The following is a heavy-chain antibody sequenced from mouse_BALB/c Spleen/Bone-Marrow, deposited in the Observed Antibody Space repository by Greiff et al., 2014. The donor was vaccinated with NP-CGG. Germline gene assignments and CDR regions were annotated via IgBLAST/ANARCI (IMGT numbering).Heavy chain of an antibody. Sequence: QVQLQQSAGELARPGASVKMSCKAPGYTFTSNTIQWVKQRPGQGLEWIGYINPTRGYTDYNQKFKDKTTLTADKSSSTAYMQLSSLTSEDSAVYYCAREATYYAYFDYWGQGTILTVSS. D-gene: IGHD1-1*01. V-gene: IGHV1-4*02. CDR1: GYTFTSNT. CDR3: AREATYYAYFDY. J-gene: IGHJ2*01. CDR2: INPTRGYT.